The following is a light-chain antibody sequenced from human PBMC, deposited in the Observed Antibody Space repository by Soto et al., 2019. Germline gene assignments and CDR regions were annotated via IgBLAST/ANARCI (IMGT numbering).Light chain of an antibody. CDR1: QSVRSN. Sequence: IVMTQSPATLSVSPGERATLSCRASQSVRSNLAWYQQKPGQSPRLLIYGASTRATGIPARFSGSGSGTEFTLTISGLQSEDFAVYYCHHYDYWPPLTFGGGTKVEIK. CDR3: HHYDYWPPLT. J-gene: IGKJ4*01. CDR2: GAS. V-gene: IGKV3-15*01.